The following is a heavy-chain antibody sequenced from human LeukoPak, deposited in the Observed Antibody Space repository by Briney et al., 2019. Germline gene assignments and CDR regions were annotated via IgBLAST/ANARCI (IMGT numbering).Heavy chain of an antibody. CDR1: GGSISSYY. J-gene: IGHJ3*02. CDR3: ARGLKYYYDSSGYYYIYAFDI. CDR2: INHSGST. D-gene: IGHD3-22*01. V-gene: IGHV4-34*01. Sequence: SETLSLTCTVSGGSISSYYWSWIRQPPGKGLEWIGEINHSGSTNYNPSLKSRVTISVDTSKNQFSLKLSSVTAADTAVYYCARGLKYYYDSSGYYYIYAFDIWGQGTMVTVSS.